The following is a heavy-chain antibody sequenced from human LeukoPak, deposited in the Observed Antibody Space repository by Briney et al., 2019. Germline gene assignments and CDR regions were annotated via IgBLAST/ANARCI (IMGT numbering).Heavy chain of an antibody. D-gene: IGHD3-3*01. Sequence: SGGSLRLSCAASGITISRSGMSWVRQAPGKGLEWVSAISGSGGSTYYADSVKGRFTISRDNSKNTLYLQMNSLRAEDTAVYYCAKNVGFLEWLLDYYYGMDVWGQGTTVTVSS. CDR3: AKNVGFLEWLLDYYYGMDV. J-gene: IGHJ6*02. V-gene: IGHV3-23*01. CDR1: GITISRSG. CDR2: ISGSGGST.